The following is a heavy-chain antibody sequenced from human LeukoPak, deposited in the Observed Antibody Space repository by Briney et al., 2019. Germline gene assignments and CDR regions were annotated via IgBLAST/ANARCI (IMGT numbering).Heavy chain of an antibody. CDR3: ASPMTTVTTTQYFQH. CDR1: GFTFSNAW. D-gene: IGHD4-17*01. CDR2: ISGSGGST. V-gene: IGHV3-23*01. Sequence: GGSLRLSCAASGFTFSNAWMNWVRQAPGKGLEWVSAISGSGGSTYYADSVKGRFTISRDNSKNTLYLQMNSLRAEDTAVYYCASPMTTVTTTQYFQHWGQGTLVTVSS. J-gene: IGHJ1*01.